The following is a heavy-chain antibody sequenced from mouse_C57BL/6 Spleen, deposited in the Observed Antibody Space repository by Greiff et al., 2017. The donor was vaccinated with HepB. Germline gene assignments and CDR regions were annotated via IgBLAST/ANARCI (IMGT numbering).Heavy chain of an antibody. CDR3: ATTTGTIYYYAMDY. D-gene: IGHD4-1*01. Sequence: QVQLQQPGAELVKPGASVKLSCKASGYTFTSYWMQWVKQRPGQGLEWIGEIDPSDSYTNYNHKFKGKATLTVDTSSSTAYMQLSSLTSEDSAVYYCATTTGTIYYYAMDYWGQGTSVTVSS. CDR2: IDPSDSYT. V-gene: IGHV1-50*01. CDR1: GYTFTSYW. J-gene: IGHJ4*01.